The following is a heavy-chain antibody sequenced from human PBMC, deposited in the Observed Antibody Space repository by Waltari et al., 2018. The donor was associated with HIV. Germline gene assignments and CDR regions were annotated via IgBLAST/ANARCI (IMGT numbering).Heavy chain of an antibody. CDR3: ARHRSWYSSSPTHRDY. Sequence: QVQLQQWGAGLLKPSETLSLTCAVYGGSFSGYYLSWIRQPPGKGLEWIGEINHSGSTNYNPSLKSRVTISVDTSKNQFSLKLSSVTAADTAVYYCARHRSWYSSSPTHRDYWGQGTLVTVSS. J-gene: IGHJ4*02. V-gene: IGHV4-34*01. D-gene: IGHD6-6*01. CDR1: GGSFSGYY. CDR2: INHSGST.